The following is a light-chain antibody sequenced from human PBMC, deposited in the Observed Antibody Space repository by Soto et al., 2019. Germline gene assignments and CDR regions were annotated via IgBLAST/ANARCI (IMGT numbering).Light chain of an antibody. J-gene: IGLJ3*02. CDR1: TGAVTSSHY. V-gene: IGLV7-46*01. CDR3: LLSYSGTSWV. Sequence: QAVVTQEPSLTVSPGGTVTLTCGSTTGAVTSSHYLYWFQQKPGQAPRTLIYDTSNKHSWTPARFSGSLLGGKAALTLAGAQTDDEADYYCLLSYSGTSWVFGGGTKVTVL. CDR2: DTS.